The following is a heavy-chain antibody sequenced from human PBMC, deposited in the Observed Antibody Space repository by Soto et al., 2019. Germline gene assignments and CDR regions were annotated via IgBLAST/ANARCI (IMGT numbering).Heavy chain of an antibody. D-gene: IGHD3-22*01. V-gene: IGHV1-18*04. Sequence: ATLNVYCKESCYTFTDYGIICVRPAPGQGLEWMGWISGYNGNTKYAQKFQGRVTMTTDTPTNTAYMELRSLRSDDTAVYYCARDREYYYDSSGNYYYHYGLDVWGQGTTVTVSS. J-gene: IGHJ6*02. CDR1: CYTFTDYG. CDR3: ARDREYYYDSSGNYYYHYGLDV. CDR2: ISGYNGNT.